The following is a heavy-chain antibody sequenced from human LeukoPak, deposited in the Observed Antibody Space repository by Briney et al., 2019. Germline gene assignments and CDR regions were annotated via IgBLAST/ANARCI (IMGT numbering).Heavy chain of an antibody. Sequence: SGGSLRLSCAASGFTFSSYGMHWVRQAPGKGLEWVAFIRYDGSNKYYADSVKGRFTISRDNSKNTLYLQMNSLRAEDTAVYYCAKRTTMVRGVIRDFDYWGQGTLVTVSS. V-gene: IGHV3-30*02. J-gene: IGHJ4*02. CDR3: AKRTTMVRGVIRDFDY. D-gene: IGHD3-10*01. CDR1: GFTFSSYG. CDR2: IRYDGSNK.